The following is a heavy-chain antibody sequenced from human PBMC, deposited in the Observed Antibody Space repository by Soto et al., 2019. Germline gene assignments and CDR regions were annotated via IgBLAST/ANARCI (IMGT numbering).Heavy chain of an antibody. CDR1: GFSFSNYV. J-gene: IGHJ4*02. CDR3: AKGAAGAGLVSNY. V-gene: IGHV3-23*01. Sequence: PGGSLRLSCAASGFSFSNYVMNWVRQAPGKGPEWVSSTSVGGGSTYYADSVKGRFTISRDNSKNTLYLQMDSLRAEDTAVYYCAKGAAGAGLVSNYWGRGTLVTVSS. D-gene: IGHD6-13*01. CDR2: TSVGGGST.